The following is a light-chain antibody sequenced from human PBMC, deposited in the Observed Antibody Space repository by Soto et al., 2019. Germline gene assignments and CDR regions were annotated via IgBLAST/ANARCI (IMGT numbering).Light chain of an antibody. CDR3: QQSYSTSWT. V-gene: IGKV1-39*01. CDR2: AAS. Sequence: DIQMTQSPSSLSASVGDRVTITCRASQSISSYLNWYQQKPGKAPKLLISAASSLQSGVPSRFSGSGSGTDFTLTISNLQPEDFATYYCQQSYSTSWTFGQGTKVEIK. J-gene: IGKJ1*01. CDR1: QSISSY.